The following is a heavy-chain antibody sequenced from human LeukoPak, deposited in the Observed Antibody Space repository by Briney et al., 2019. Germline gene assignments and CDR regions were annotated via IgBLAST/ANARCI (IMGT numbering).Heavy chain of an antibody. V-gene: IGHV4-30-4*08. J-gene: IGHJ6*03. D-gene: IGHD6-13*01. CDR1: GGSISSGDYY. CDR3: ARAHDPWYSSSWATDYYMDV. Sequence: PSETLSLTCAVSGGSISSGDYYWSWIRQPPGKGLVWIGYIYYSGSTYYNPSLKSRVTISVDTSKNQFSLKLSSVAAADTAVYYCARAHDPWYSSSWATDYYMDVWGKGTTVTVSS. CDR2: IYYSGST.